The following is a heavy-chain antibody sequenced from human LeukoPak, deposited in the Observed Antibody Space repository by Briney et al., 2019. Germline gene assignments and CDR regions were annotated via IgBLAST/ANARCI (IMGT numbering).Heavy chain of an antibody. Sequence: ASVKVSCKASGYTFTSYGISWVRQAPGQGLEWMGWINPNSGGTNYAQKFQGRVTMTRDTSISTAYMELSRLRSDDTAVYYCARDRDCSSTSCYRDYYYYYYMDVWGKGTTVTVSS. D-gene: IGHD2-2*02. V-gene: IGHV1-2*02. CDR1: GYTFTSYG. CDR3: ARDRDCSSTSCYRDYYYYYYMDV. J-gene: IGHJ6*03. CDR2: INPNSGGT.